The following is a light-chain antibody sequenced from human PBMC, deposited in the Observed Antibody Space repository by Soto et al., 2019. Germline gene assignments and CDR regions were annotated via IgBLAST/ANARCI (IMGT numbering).Light chain of an antibody. CDR2: EAA. J-gene: IGKJ4*01. Sequence: DIQMTQSPSPLSASIGDRVTITCRASQNIYKWLAWYQQKPQKAPKVLIFEAAALETGVSPRFSGSGSGTEFTLTISSLQPEDFATYYCQQYERYPLTFGGGTKVE. V-gene: IGKV1-5*01. CDR3: QQYERYPLT. CDR1: QNIYKW.